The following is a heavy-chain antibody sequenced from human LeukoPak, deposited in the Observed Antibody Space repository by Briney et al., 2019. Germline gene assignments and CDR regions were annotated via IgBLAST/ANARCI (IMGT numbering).Heavy chain of an antibody. V-gene: IGHV4-4*07. J-gene: IGHJ4*02. Sequence: SETLSLTCTVSGGSISSYYWSWIRQPAGKGLEWIGRIYTSGSTNYNPSLKSRVTMSVDTSKNQFSLKLSSVTAADTVVYYCARESHYDFWSGPTADYWGQGTLVTVSS. D-gene: IGHD3-3*01. CDR1: GGSISSYY. CDR3: ARESHYDFWSGPTADY. CDR2: IYTSGST.